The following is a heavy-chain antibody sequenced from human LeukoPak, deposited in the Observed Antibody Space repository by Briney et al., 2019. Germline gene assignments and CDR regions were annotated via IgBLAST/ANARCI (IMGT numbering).Heavy chain of an antibody. V-gene: IGHV1-69*13. Sequence: SVKVSCKASGGTFSSYAISWVRQAPGQGLGWMGGIIPIFGTANYAQKFQGRVTITADESTRTAYMELSSLRSEDTAVYYCAGAAVYSSSWYRSGMDVWGQGTTVTVSS. CDR2: IIPIFGTA. CDR1: GGTFSSYA. CDR3: AGAAVYSSSWYRSGMDV. D-gene: IGHD6-13*01. J-gene: IGHJ6*02.